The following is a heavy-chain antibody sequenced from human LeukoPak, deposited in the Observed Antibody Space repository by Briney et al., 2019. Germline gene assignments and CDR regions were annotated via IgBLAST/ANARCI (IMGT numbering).Heavy chain of an antibody. CDR3: ARGPSGYHNT. D-gene: IGHD5-12*01. V-gene: IGHV3-74*01. Sequence: GGSLRLSCAASGFTFSSYWMHWVRQAPGKGLMWVARIINDGSSTDYADSVKGRFTISRDNAKNSLYLQMNSLRAEDTAVYYCARGPSGYHNTGGQGTLVTVSS. CDR1: GFTFSSYW. CDR2: IINDGSST. J-gene: IGHJ4*02.